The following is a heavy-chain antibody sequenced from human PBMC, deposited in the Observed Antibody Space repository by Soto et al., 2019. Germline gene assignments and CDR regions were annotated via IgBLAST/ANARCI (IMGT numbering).Heavy chain of an antibody. CDR3: AKDGAAQTTFFDY. J-gene: IGHJ4*02. CDR1: GFTFDDYA. Sequence: LRLSCAASGFTFDDYAMHWVRQAPGKGLEWVSGISWNSGSIGYADSVKGRFTISRDNAKNSLYLQMNSLRAEDTALYYCAKDGAAQTTFFDYWGQGTLVTVSS. V-gene: IGHV3-9*01. D-gene: IGHD3-16*01. CDR2: ISWNSGSI.